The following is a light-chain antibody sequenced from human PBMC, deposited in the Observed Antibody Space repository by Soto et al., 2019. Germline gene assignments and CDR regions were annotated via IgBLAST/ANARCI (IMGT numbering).Light chain of an antibody. CDR2: EVN. J-gene: IGLJ2*01. CDR3: NSYAGSNNLV. Sequence: QSALTQPPSASGSPGQSVTISCTGTSSDVGGYNYVSWYQQHPGKAPKLMIYEVNKRPSGVPDRFSGSKSGNTASLTVSGLQAEDEADYYCNSYAGSNNLVVGGGTKLTVL. CDR1: SSDVGGYNY. V-gene: IGLV2-8*01.